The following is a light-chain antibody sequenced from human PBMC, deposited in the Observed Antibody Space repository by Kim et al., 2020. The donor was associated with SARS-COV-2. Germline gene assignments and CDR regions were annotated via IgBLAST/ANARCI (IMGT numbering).Light chain of an antibody. V-gene: IGKV3-11*01. CDR1: QSVVSS. CDR3: QQRGNWPLT. Sequence: EIVLTQSPGTLSLSPGERANLSCRASQSVVSSFAWYQQKPGQAPRLLIYDAFSRATGIPARFSGSGSGTDFTLTISSLEPEDFAVYYCQQRGNWPLTFGQGTKVGIK. CDR2: DAF. J-gene: IGKJ1*01.